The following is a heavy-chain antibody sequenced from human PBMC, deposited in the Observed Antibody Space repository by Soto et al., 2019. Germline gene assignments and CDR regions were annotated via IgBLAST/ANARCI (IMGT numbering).Heavy chain of an antibody. D-gene: IGHD7-27*01. V-gene: IGHV4-39*07. CDR1: IASIPSSSYT. Sequence: SETLSLTRTVSIASIPSSSYTWGWIRQPPGKGLEWIGSIYYSGSTYYNPSLNSRVTVSVDTSKNQFSLKLSSVTAADTAVYYCARDWGHDAFDIWGRGTMVT. CDR3: ARDWGHDAFDI. CDR2: IYYSGST. J-gene: IGHJ3*02.